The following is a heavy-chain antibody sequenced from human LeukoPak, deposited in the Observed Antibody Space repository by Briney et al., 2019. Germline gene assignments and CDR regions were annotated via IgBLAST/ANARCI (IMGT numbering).Heavy chain of an antibody. J-gene: IGHJ4*02. D-gene: IGHD3-22*01. Sequence: ASVKVSCKASGYTFFSYGITWVRQAPGQGLEWMGWISAYNVNTNHAQKLQGRVTMTTDTSTSTAYMELRSLRSDDTAVYYCARDPSNSSGYHAHFDSWGQGTLVTVSS. CDR2: ISAYNVNT. V-gene: IGHV1-18*01. CDR3: ARDPSNSSGYHAHFDS. CDR1: GYTFFSYG.